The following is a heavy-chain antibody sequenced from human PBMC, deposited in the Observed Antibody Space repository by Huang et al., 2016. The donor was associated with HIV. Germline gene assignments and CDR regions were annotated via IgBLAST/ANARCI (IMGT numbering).Heavy chain of an antibody. J-gene: IGHJ4*02. CDR1: GFRFANSA. CDR2: NSWNSAKI. V-gene: IGHV3-9*01. D-gene: IGHD1-26*01. CDR3: VKGDIVGTANFFDY. Sequence: EVQLVESGGNLIQTGGSLRLAGAASGFRFANSAMYWVRQAPGKGLEWVSSNSWNSAKIAYGESVKGRFTISRDNARNSLYLQMNSLRPDDTALYYCVKGDIVGTANFFDYWGQGTQSPSPQ.